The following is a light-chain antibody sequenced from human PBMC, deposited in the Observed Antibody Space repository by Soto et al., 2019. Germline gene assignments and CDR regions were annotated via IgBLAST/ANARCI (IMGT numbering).Light chain of an antibody. CDR3: CSSGGSPTYV. V-gene: IGLV2-23*02. CDR1: SSNVGSYKL. CDR2: DVN. Sequence: SALTQPASVSGSPGQSITISCTGTSSNVGSYKLVSWYQQHPGKAPKLMIFDVNKRPAGVSNRFSGSKSGNTASLTISGLKVEDEADYYCCSSGGSPTYVFGAGTKLTVL. J-gene: IGLJ1*01.